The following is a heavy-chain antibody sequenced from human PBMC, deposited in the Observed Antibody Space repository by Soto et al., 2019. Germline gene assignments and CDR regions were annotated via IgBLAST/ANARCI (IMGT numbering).Heavy chain of an antibody. CDR3: ARVRQLVGYCYYYMDV. D-gene: IGHD6-6*01. V-gene: IGHV1-18*01. CDR2: IGAYNGDT. Sequence: QVQLLQSGAEVKKPGASVKVSCKASGYTFTNYGITWVRQAPVQGLERMGWIGAYNGDTHYTERLQGRVTMTTDTSTSTGYMELRGLRSDDTAVYYCARVRQLVGYCYYYMDVWGKGTTVTVSS. J-gene: IGHJ6*03. CDR1: GYTFTNYG.